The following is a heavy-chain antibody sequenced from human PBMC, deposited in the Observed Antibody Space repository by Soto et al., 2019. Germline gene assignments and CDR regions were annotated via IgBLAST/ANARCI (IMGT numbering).Heavy chain of an antibody. D-gene: IGHD4-17*01. CDR3: AKDIYGDFVLRFYYYGMDV. J-gene: IGHJ6*02. CDR2: ITDSGGST. Sequence: PGGSLRLSCAASGFTFGSYAMNWVRQAPGKGLEWVASITDSGGSTFYAESVKGRFTVSRDNSQSTQYLQLNSLTADDTAVYYCAKDIYGDFVLRFYYYGMDVWGQGTTVTVSS. CDR1: GFTFGSYA. V-gene: IGHV3-23*01.